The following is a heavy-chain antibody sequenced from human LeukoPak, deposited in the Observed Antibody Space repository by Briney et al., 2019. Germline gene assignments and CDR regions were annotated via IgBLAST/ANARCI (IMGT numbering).Heavy chain of an antibody. J-gene: IGHJ5*02. D-gene: IGHD6-13*01. Sequence: SETLSLTCAVYGGSSSGYYWSWIRQPPGKGLEWIGEINHSGSTNYNPSLKSRVTISVDTSKNQFSLKLSSVTAADTAVYYCARGRYSSSWYGASHWFDPWGQGTLVTVSS. CDR2: INHSGST. V-gene: IGHV4-34*01. CDR3: ARGRYSSSWYGASHWFDP. CDR1: GGSSSGYY.